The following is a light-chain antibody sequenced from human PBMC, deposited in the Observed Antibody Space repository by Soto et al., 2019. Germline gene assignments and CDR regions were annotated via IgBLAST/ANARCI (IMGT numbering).Light chain of an antibody. CDR2: WAS. V-gene: IGKV4-1*01. CDR3: QQYYSTPLT. J-gene: IGKJ4*01. Sequence: DIVMTQSPDSLAVSLGESATINCKSSQSVLYSSNNKNYLAWYQQRAGQPPKLLIYWASTRESGVPDRFSGSGSGTDFTLTISTLQAEDVAVYYCQQYYSTPLTFGGGTKVEI. CDR1: QSVLYSSNNKNY.